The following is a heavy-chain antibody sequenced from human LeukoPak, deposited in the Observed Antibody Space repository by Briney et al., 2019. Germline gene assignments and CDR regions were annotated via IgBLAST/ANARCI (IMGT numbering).Heavy chain of an antibody. J-gene: IGHJ4*02. CDR1: GFTFSSYD. CDR2: IWYDGSNK. Sequence: GGSLRLSCAASGFTFSSYDMHWVRQAPGKGLEWVAVIWYDGSNKYYADSVKGRFTISRDNSKNTLYLQMNSLRAEDTAVYYCAEQDIRSSGWYDWGQGTLVTVSS. V-gene: IGHV3-33*01. CDR3: AEQDIRSSGWYD. D-gene: IGHD6-19*01.